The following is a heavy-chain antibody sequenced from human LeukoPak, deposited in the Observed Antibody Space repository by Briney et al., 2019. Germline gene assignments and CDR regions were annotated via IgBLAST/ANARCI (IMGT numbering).Heavy chain of an antibody. CDR2: ISSTGSTI. CDR1: GFTFSSYE. D-gene: IGHD3-22*01. CDR3: ARALFNYDSSGLTY. J-gene: IGHJ4*02. Sequence: GGSLRLSCAASGFTFSSYEMNWVRQAPGKGLEWVSCISSTGSTIYYADSVKGRFTISRDNSKNTLYLQMDSLRAEDTAVYYCARALFNYDSSGLTYWGQGTLVTVSS. V-gene: IGHV3-48*03.